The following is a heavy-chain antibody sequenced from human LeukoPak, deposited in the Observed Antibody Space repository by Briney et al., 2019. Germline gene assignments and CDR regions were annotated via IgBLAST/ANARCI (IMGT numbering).Heavy chain of an antibody. Sequence: ASVKVSCKASGYTFTSYGISWVRQAPGQGLEWMGWVSAYNGNTNYAQKLQGRVTMTTDTSTSTAYMELRSLRSDDTAVYYCARDRVGATTGPNDYWGQGTLVTVSS. V-gene: IGHV1-18*01. CDR2: VSAYNGNT. D-gene: IGHD1-26*01. J-gene: IGHJ4*02. CDR3: ARDRVGATTGPNDY. CDR1: GYTFTSYG.